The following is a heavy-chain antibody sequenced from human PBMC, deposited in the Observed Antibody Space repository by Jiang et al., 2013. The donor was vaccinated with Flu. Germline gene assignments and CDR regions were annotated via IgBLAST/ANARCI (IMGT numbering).Heavy chain of an antibody. CDR3: ARRHSRDFDY. V-gene: IGHV1-3*04. Sequence: EVKNPGASVKVSCKASGYTFTSHAIHWVRQAPGQRLEWMGWINTGNGNTKYSQKFQGRVTITRDTSASTAYMELSSLRSEDTAVYYGARRHSRDFDYWGQGTLVTVSS. CDR1: GYTFTSHA. CDR2: INTGNGNT. J-gene: IGHJ4*02.